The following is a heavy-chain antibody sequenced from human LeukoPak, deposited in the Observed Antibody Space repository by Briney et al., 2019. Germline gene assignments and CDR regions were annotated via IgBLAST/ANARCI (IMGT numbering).Heavy chain of an antibody. Sequence: SETLSLTCTVSGGSISSYYWSWIRQPPGKGLEWIGYIYYSGSTNYNPSLKSRVTISVDTSKNQLSLKLSSVTAADTAVYYCAREGRVSSAYYFDYWGQGTLVTVSS. CDR1: GGSISSYY. J-gene: IGHJ4*02. CDR2: IYYSGST. V-gene: IGHV4-59*01. CDR3: AREGRVSSAYYFDY. D-gene: IGHD6-6*01.